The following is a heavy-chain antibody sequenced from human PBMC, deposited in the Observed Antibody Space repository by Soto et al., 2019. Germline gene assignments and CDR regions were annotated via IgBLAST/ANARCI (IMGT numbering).Heavy chain of an antibody. CDR2: ISYDGSNK. Sequence: QVQLVESGGVVQPGRSLRLSCAASGFTFGTYGMHWVRQAPGKGLQWVALISYDGSNKYYADSVKGRFTISRDNSKNTLYLQMNSLRAEDSAVYYCAKAPGRITMFSPNYGMDVWGQGATVTVSS. CDR1: GFTFGTYG. CDR3: AKAPGRITMFSPNYGMDV. V-gene: IGHV3-30*18. D-gene: IGHD3-9*01. J-gene: IGHJ6*02.